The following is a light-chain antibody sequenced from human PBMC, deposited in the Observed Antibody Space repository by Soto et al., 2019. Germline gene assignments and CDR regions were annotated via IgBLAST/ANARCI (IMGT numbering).Light chain of an antibody. CDR1: KLGDKF. J-gene: IGLJ2*01. CDR3: QTWDSTTVI. Sequence: SYELTQPPSVSVSPGQTASISCSGDKLGDKFASWYLQKPGQSPVLVIYQDDKRPSGIPERFSGSNSGNTATLTIGGTQAMDEADYYCQTWDSTTVIFGGGTKLTVL. V-gene: IGLV3-1*01. CDR2: QDD.